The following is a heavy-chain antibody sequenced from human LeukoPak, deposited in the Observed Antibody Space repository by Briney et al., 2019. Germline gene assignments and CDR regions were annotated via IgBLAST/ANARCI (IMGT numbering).Heavy chain of an antibody. Sequence: ASVKVSCKASGYTFTSYDINWVRQATGQGLEWMGWMNPNSGNTGYAQKFQGRVTMTRNTSISTAYMELSSLRSEDTAVYYRARGYPKLRITMVRGVYPFDPWGQGTLVTVSS. V-gene: IGHV1-8*01. J-gene: IGHJ5*02. CDR3: ARGYPKLRITMVRGVYPFDP. D-gene: IGHD3-10*01. CDR2: MNPNSGNT. CDR1: GYTFTSYD.